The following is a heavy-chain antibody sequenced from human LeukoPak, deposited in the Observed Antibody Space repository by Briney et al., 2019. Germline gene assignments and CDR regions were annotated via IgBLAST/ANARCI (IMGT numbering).Heavy chain of an antibody. CDR1: GFTFRSYD. CDR2: VWYDESNK. J-gene: IGHJ3*02. CDR3: AREDSSGAFDI. V-gene: IGHV3-33*01. Sequence: PWRSLGLSCAASGFTFRSYDMHWVRQAPGKGLEWVAVVWYDESNKYYVDSVKGRFTISRDNSKNTLYLQMNSLRVEDTALYYCAREDSSGAFDIWGQGTMVTVSS. D-gene: IGHD3-22*01.